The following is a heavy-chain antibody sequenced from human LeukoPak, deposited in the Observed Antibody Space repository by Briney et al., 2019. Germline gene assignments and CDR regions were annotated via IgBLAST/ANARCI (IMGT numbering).Heavy chain of an antibody. Sequence: GGSLRLSCAASGFAFSIYWMSWVRQAPGKGLEWVASMKGDGSVKHFLDSVEGRFTISRDNAKNSLYLQMNSLRAEDTAVYYCARWDAYCSGGRCYSGDFAFDIWGQGTMVTVSS. CDR2: MKGDGSVK. CDR3: ARWDAYCSGGRCYSGDFAFDI. CDR1: GFAFSIYW. D-gene: IGHD2-15*01. J-gene: IGHJ3*02. V-gene: IGHV3-7*01.